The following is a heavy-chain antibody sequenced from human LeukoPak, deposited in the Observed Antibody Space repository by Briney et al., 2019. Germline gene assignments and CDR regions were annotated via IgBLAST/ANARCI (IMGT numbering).Heavy chain of an antibody. CDR3: ARGAGYCSSTNCHLWFDY. V-gene: IGHV3-21*01. Sequence: GSLRLSCAASGFTVSSNYMSWVRQAPGKGLEWVSSISSNNNYIYYADSVKGRFTISRDNAKNSLYLQMNSLRAEDTAVYYCARGAGYCSSTNCHLWFDYWGQGALVTVSS. D-gene: IGHD2-2*01. CDR1: GFTVSSNY. CDR2: ISSNNNYI. J-gene: IGHJ4*02.